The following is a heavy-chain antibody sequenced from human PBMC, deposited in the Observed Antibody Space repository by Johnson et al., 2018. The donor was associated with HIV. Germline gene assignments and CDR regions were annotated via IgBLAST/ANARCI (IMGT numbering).Heavy chain of an antibody. CDR3: AKGWDPMTTVNTFAFDI. V-gene: IGHV3-30*18. CDR2: ISYDGSNK. D-gene: IGHD4-11*01. Sequence: QVQLVESGGGVVQPGRSLRLSCAAFGFTFSNYGVHWVRQAPGKGLEWVAVISYDGSNKYYADSVKGRFTISRDNSKNTLDLQMNTLRAEDAAVYYCAKGWDPMTTVNTFAFDIWGQGTMVTVSS. J-gene: IGHJ3*02. CDR1: GFTFSNYG.